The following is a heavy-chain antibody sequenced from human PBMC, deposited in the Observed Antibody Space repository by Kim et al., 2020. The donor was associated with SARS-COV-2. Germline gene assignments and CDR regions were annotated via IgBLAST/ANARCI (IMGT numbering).Heavy chain of an antibody. Sequence: ASVKVSCKTSGYTFDSYAMHWVRQAPGQRLEWMGWINAGNTNTIYSQKFQGRVTISRDTSMSSTYMELTSLRSEDSATYYCARESARSTGTDFDFWGQGTLVTVSS. D-gene: IGHD1-1*01. J-gene: IGHJ4*02. CDR3: ARESARSTGTDFDF. CDR1: GYTFDSYA. V-gene: IGHV1-3*01. CDR2: INAGNTNT.